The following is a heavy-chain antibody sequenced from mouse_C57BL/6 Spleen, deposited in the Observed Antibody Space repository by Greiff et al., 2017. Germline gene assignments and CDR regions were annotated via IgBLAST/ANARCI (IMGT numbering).Heavy chain of an antibody. J-gene: IGHJ4*01. CDR3: ARRGKLDSSGHYAMDY. Sequence: LQESGPELVKPGASVKISCKASGYAFSSSWMNWVKQRPGKGLEWIGRIYPGDGDTNYNGKFKGKATLTADKSSSTAYMQLSSLTSEDSAVYFCARRGKLDSSGHYAMDYWGQGTSVTVSS. CDR1: GYAFSSSW. CDR2: IYPGDGDT. V-gene: IGHV1-82*01. D-gene: IGHD3-2*02.